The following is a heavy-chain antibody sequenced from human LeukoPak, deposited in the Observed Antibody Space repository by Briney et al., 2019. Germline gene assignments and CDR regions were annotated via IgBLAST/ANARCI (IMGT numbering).Heavy chain of an antibody. V-gene: IGHV3-21*01. D-gene: IGHD2-15*01. J-gene: IGHJ4*02. CDR1: GFTFSSYS. CDR2: ISSSSSYI. Sequence: GGSLRLSCAASGFTFSSYSMNWVRQAPGKGLEWVSSISSSSSYIYYADSVKGRFTISRDNAKNSLYLQMNSLRAEDTAVYYCARLLSGERPRYPFDYWGQGTLVAVSS. CDR3: ARLLSGERPRYPFDY.